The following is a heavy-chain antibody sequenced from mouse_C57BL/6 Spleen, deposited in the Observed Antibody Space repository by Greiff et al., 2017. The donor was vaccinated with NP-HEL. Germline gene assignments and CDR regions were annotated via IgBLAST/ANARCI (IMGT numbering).Heavy chain of an antibody. J-gene: IGHJ1*03. CDR3: ARGPTVVDWYFDV. Sequence: VQLQQSGAELVKPGASVKMSCKASGYTFTSYWITWVKQRPGQGLEWIGDIYPGSGSTNYNEKFKSKATLTVDTSSSTAYMQLSSLTSEDSAVYYCARGPTVVDWYFDVWGTGTTVTVSS. V-gene: IGHV1-55*01. CDR1: GYTFTSYW. D-gene: IGHD1-1*01. CDR2: IYPGSGST.